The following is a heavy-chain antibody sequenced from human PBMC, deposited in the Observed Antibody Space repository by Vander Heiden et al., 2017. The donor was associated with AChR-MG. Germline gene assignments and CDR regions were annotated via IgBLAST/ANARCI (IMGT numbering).Heavy chain of an antibody. D-gene: IGHD5-12*01. Sequence: VQLQESGPGLVKPSETLSLTCTASGGSISSYYWSWIRQHPGKGLEWIGYIYYSGSTNYNPSLKSRVTISVDTSKNQFSLKLSSVTAADTAVYYCARVGGDIKSGYDVDYWGQGTLVAVSS. CDR1: GGSISSYY. V-gene: IGHV4-59*01. CDR2: IYYSGST. J-gene: IGHJ4*02. CDR3: ARVGGDIKSGYDVDY.